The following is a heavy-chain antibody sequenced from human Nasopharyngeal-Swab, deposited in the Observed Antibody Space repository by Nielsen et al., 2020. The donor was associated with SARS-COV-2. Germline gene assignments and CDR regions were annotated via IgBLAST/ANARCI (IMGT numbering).Heavy chain of an antibody. Sequence: WIRQPPGKGLEWVSVIYSGGSTYYADSVKGRFTVSRDNSKNKMHLQMNSQRVEYTAVYYYARDGIWGYSGSYYYYGMDVWGQGTTVTVSS. J-gene: IGHJ6*02. CDR3: ARDGIWGYSGSYYYYGMDV. D-gene: IGHD1-26*01. V-gene: IGHV3-53*01. CDR2: IYSGGST.